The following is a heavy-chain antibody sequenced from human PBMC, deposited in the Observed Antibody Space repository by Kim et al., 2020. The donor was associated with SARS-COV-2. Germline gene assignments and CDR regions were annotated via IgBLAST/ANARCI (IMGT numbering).Heavy chain of an antibody. Sequence: GGSLRLSCAASGFIFDDYAMHWVRQAPGKGPEWVSGIHWNGYAMDYAGSVKGRFTISRDNAKNTLYLQMNSVRVEDTAIYYCAKDMGYCGGGSCPPHSYYGMDVWGQGTTVTVSS. V-gene: IGHV3-9*01. J-gene: IGHJ6*02. CDR1: GFIFDDYA. CDR3: AKDMGYCGGGSCPPHSYYGMDV. D-gene: IGHD2-15*01. CDR2: IHWNGYAM.